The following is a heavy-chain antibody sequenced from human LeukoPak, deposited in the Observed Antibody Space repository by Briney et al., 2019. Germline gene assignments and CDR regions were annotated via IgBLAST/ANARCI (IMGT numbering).Heavy chain of an antibody. CDR1: GFTVSSNY. CDR2: IYSGGST. J-gene: IGHJ4*02. Sequence: PGGSLRLSCAASGFTVSSNYMSWVRQAPGKGLEWVSVIYSGGSTYYADSVKGRFTISRDNSKNTLYLQMNSLRAEDTAVYYCARADSGNSYLFDFWGQGPLVTVSS. D-gene: IGHD1-26*01. CDR3: ARADSGNSYLFDF. V-gene: IGHV3-53*01.